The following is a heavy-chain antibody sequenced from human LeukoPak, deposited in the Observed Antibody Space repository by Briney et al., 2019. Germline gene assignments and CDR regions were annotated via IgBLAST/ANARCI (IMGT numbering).Heavy chain of an antibody. V-gene: IGHV1-18*01. CDR3: ARDLAKYYYGSGSYYNDY. Sequence: ASVKVSCKASGYTFTSYDINWVRQAPGQGLEWMGWISPYNGNTNYAQKLQGRVTMTTDTSTSTAYMELRSLRSDDTAVYYCARDLAKYYYGSGSYYNDYWGQGTLVTVSS. J-gene: IGHJ4*02. CDR2: ISPYNGNT. D-gene: IGHD3-10*01. CDR1: GYTFTSYD.